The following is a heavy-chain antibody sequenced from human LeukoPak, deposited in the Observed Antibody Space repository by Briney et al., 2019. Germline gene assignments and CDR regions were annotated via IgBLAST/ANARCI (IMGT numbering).Heavy chain of an antibody. CDR3: ARGRHSAHIVVVTDKYFDY. V-gene: IGHV4-39*07. CDR2: INHSGST. J-gene: IGHJ4*02. Sequence: SETLSLTCNVSGGSISSSSYYWGWIRQPPGKGLEWIGEINHSGSTNYNPSLKSRVTISVDTSKNQFSLNLSSVTAADTAVYYCARGRHSAHIVVVTDKYFDYWGQGTLVTVSS. D-gene: IGHD2-21*02. CDR1: GGSISSSSYY.